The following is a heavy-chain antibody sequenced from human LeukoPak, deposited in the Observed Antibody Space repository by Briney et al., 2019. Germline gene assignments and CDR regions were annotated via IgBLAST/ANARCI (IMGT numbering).Heavy chain of an antibody. CDR2: ISQSGGTK. J-gene: IGHJ3*01. Sequence: GGSLRLSCVASGFTFNNYEMNWVRQAPGKELEWVSYISQSGGTKRYTDSVKGRFTISRDNAKNSLYLQLSSLRVEDMGVYYCARDGETAAPWALDLWGQGTVVSVSS. V-gene: IGHV3-48*03. D-gene: IGHD3-10*01. CDR1: GFTFNNYE. CDR3: ARDGETAAPWALDL.